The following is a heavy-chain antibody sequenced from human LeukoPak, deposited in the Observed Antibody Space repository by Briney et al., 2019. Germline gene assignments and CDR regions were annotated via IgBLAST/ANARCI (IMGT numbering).Heavy chain of an antibody. J-gene: IGHJ6*03. CDR3: ARQQIAVAGSVYYYMDV. V-gene: IGHV3-30*04. CDR1: AFTFSSYA. D-gene: IGHD6-19*01. Sequence: GGSLRLSCAASAFTFSSYAMHWVRQAPGKGLEWVAVISYDGSNKYYADSVKGRFTISRDNAKNSLYLQMNSLRAEDTAVYYCARQQIAVAGSVYYYMDVWGKGTTVTVSS. CDR2: ISYDGSNK.